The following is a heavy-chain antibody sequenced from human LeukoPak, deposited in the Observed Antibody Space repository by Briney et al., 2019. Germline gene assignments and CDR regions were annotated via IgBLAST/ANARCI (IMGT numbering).Heavy chain of an antibody. CDR1: GLTLNKYW. Sequence: GGSLRLSCAASGLTLNKYWMHWVRQAPGKGLVWVSRINIDGSSISYADSVRGRFTISRDNAKNALYLQMNNLRAEDTAVYYCTRIPADQTFFDFWGQGTLVTVSS. J-gene: IGHJ4*02. V-gene: IGHV3-74*01. CDR2: INIDGSSI. CDR3: TRIPADQTFFDF. D-gene: IGHD2-2*01.